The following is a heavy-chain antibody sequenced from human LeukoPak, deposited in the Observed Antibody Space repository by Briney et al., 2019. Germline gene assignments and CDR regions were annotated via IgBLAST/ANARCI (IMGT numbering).Heavy chain of an antibody. CDR2: ISSSSSYI. CDR3: ARDRRIVVVTPDSSFQH. J-gene: IGHJ1*01. CDR1: GFTFSSYS. Sequence: PGGSLRLSCAASGFTFSSYSMNWVRQAPGKGLEWVSSISSSSSYIYYADSVKGRFTISRDNAKNSLYLQMNSLRAEDTAVYFCARDRRIVVVTPDSSFQHWGQGTLVTVSS. V-gene: IGHV3-21*01. D-gene: IGHD2-21*02.